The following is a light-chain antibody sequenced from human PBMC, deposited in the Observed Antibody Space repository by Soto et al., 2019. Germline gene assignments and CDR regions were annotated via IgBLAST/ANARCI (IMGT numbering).Light chain of an antibody. CDR3: QQRSNWPT. CDR1: QSVSSY. Sequence: EIVLTQSPATLSLSPGERATLSCRASQSVSSYLAWYQQKPGQAPRLLIYDASNRATGIPARFSGSGSGTDFTTTISSLEPEDFSVYYCQQRSNWPTFGPGTKVDIK. CDR2: DAS. V-gene: IGKV3-11*01. J-gene: IGKJ3*01.